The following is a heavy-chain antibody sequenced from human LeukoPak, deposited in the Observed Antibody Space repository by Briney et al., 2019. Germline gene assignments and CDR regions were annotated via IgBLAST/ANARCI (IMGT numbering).Heavy chain of an antibody. V-gene: IGHV4-39*01. CDR1: GDFITGSSYS. CDR3: ARQYFDNTGYYYFDS. Sequence: SETLSLTCTVSGDFITGSSYSWGWIRQSPGKGLEWIGSHYYSGSTYYNPSLKSRVTMSADTSKNQFSLKLSSVTATDTAVYYCARQYFDNTGYYYFDSWGQGTLVTVSS. CDR2: HYYSGST. D-gene: IGHD3-22*01. J-gene: IGHJ4*02.